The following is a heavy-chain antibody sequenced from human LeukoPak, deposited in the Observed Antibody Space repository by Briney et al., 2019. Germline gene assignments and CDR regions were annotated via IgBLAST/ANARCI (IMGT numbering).Heavy chain of an antibody. CDR2: IHYSGST. D-gene: IGHD5-12*01. CDR3: ARDGYSGNDGL. CDR1: GGSISSSIYF. J-gene: IGHJ4*02. Sequence: SETLSLTCTVSGGSISSSIYFWGWIRQPPGKGLEWIGSIHYSGSTYHDPSLKSRVTVSLDTSKNQFSLKLSSVTAADTAVYYCARDGYSGNDGLWGQGTLVTVSS. V-gene: IGHV4-39*07.